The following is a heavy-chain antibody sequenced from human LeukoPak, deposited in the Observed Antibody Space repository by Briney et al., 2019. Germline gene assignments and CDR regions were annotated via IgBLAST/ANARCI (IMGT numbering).Heavy chain of an antibody. CDR1: RFTLGSYG. CDR3: AKDLGGGVAGIYMGRHYYGLDV. Sequence: GGSLRLSCVVSRFTLGSYGIHWVRQAPGKGLEWVTLISNDGSNKYYADSVKGRFTISRDNSKNTLYLQMNSLRPEDTAVYYCAKDLGGGVAGIYMGRHYYGLDVWGQGTTVTVSS. CDR2: ISNDGSNK. D-gene: IGHD6-19*01. V-gene: IGHV3-30*18. J-gene: IGHJ6*02.